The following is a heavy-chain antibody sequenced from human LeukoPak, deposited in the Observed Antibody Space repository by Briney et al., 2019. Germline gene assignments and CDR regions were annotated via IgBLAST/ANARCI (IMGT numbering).Heavy chain of an antibody. V-gene: IGHV3-66*02. CDR3: ASDPGLPNGMDV. CDR1: GFTINSDY. D-gene: IGHD3-10*01. J-gene: IGHJ6*04. CDR2: IYSGGSK. Sequence: QTGVSLTLYCAASGFTINSDYMSWLRQAPGQGLEWGTTIYSGGSKYYADFVKGRFTISRDDSKNTLYLQVNSLRAEDTAAYYCASDPGLPNGMDVWRERTTVSISS.